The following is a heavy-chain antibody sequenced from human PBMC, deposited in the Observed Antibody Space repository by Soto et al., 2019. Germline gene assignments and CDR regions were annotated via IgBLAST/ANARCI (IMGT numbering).Heavy chain of an antibody. D-gene: IGHD2-15*01. Sequence: ASVKVSCKASGYTFTDYYIHWVRQAPGQGLEWMGWINPNSGGTNYAQKFQGRVTMTRDTSISTAYMELSRLISDDTAVYYCARGDVRVVASFDPWGQGALVTVSS. J-gene: IGHJ5*02. CDR3: ARGDVRVVASFDP. CDR2: INPNSGGT. CDR1: GYTFTDYY. V-gene: IGHV1-2*02.